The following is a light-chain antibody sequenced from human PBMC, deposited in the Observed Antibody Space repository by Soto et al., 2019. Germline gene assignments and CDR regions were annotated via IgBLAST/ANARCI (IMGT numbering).Light chain of an antibody. J-gene: IGKJ1*01. CDR3: QRYDGAPTWA. V-gene: IGKV3-20*01. CDR2: GAS. CDR1: QSLSSSY. Sequence: DIVLTQSPGTLSLSPGERATLSCRASQSLSSSYLAWYQQKPGQAPRLLIYGASSRATGIPVRFSGSGSGTDFTLTISRLEPEDFAVYYCQRYDGAPTWAFGQGTKVEIK.